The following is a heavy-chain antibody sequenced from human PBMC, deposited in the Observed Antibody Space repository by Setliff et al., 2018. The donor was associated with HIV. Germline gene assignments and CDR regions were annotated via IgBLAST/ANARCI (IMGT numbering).Heavy chain of an antibody. D-gene: IGHD6-19*01. CDR2: IYYTGTT. CDR3: ARVVSGTGYYFDY. CDR1: GGSISSSRYF. V-gene: IGHV4-39*07. Sequence: TSETLSLTCTVSGGSISSSRYFWGWIRQPPGKGLEWIGSIYYTGTTYYNPSLKSRVTISVDTSKNQFSLSLSSETAADTAVYFCARVVSGTGYYFDYWGLGTLVTVSS. J-gene: IGHJ4*02.